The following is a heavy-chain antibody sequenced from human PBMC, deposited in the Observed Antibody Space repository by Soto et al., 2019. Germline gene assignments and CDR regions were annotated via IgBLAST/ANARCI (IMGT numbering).Heavy chain of an antibody. J-gene: IGHJ5*02. CDR3: ARDNTGRSEGWLDP. D-gene: IGHD5-18*01. CDR2: IFYSGTT. Sequence: SETLSLTCTVSGDSISSGGYFWNWIRHHPGKGLEWIGYIFYSGTTFYNPSLKSRLSISVDTSNNQFSLRLNSVTAADTAIYYCARDNTGRSEGWLDPWGQGTLVTVSS. V-gene: IGHV4-31*03. CDR1: GDSISSGGYF.